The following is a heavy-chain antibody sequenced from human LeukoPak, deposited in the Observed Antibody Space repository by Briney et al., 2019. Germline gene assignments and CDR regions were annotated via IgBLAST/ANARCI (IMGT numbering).Heavy chain of an antibody. CDR3: ARDLFIATSGEGPGY. CDR1: GYTFTSYY. J-gene: IGHJ4*02. CDR2: INPSGGST. D-gene: IGHD6-13*01. V-gene: IGHV1-46*01. Sequence: ASVKVSCKASGYTFTSYYIHWVRQAPGQGLEWMGIINPSGGSTTYAQKYQDRVTMTGDTSTSTVYMELSSLRSEDTAVYYCARDLFIATSGEGPGYWGQGTLVTVSS.